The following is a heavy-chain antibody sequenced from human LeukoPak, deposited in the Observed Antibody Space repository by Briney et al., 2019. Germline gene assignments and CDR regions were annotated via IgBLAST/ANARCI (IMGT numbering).Heavy chain of an antibody. CDR3: ARHSSGYYHIDY. D-gene: IGHD3-22*01. J-gene: IGHJ4*02. CDR1: GYSFTSYW. Sequence: GESLKISCNGSGYSFTSYWIGWVRQMPGKGLGWMGIIYPGDSDTRYSPPFQGRVTISADKSISTAYLQWSSLKASDTAMYYCARHSSGYYHIDYWGQGTLVTVSS. V-gene: IGHV5-51*01. CDR2: IYPGDSDT.